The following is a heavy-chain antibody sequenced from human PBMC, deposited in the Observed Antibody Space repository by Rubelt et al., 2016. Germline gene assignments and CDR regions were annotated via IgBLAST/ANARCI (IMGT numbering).Heavy chain of an antibody. D-gene: IGHD5-18*01. CDR1: SSYA. CDR2: ISYDGSNK. CDR3: ARAPPQPYSYGTGYFDY. V-gene: IGHV3-30*14. J-gene: IGHJ4*02. Sequence: SSYAMHWVRQAPGKGLEWVAVISYDGSNKYYADSVKGRFTISRENAKNSLYLQMNSLRAGDTAVYYCARAPPQPYSYGTGYFDYWGQGTLVTVAS.